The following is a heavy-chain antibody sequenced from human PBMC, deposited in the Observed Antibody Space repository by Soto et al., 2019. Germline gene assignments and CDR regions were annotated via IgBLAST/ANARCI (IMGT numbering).Heavy chain of an antibody. D-gene: IGHD3-10*01. CDR2: ISAYNGNT. CDR1: GYTFTSYG. J-gene: IGHJ4*02. CDR3: ARGPRFNYYGSGSYFPNDY. V-gene: IGHV1-18*01. Sequence: GASVKVSCKASGYTFTSYGISWVRQAPGQGLEWMGWISAYNGNTNYAQKLQGRVTMTTDTSTSTAYMELRSLRSDDTAVYYCARGPRFNYYGSGSYFPNDYWGQGTLVTVSP.